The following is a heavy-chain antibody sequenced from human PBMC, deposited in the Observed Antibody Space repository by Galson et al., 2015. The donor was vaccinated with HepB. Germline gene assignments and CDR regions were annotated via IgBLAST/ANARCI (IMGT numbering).Heavy chain of an antibody. D-gene: IGHD3-3*01. CDR1: GYSFTSYW. Sequence: QSGAEVKKPGESLKISCKGSGYSFTSYWISWVRQMPGKGLEWMGRIDPSDSYTNYSPSFQGHVTISADKSISTAYLQWSSLKASDTAMYYCARLSTSGDRRFWSGYYPPTKYYYYMDVWGKGTTVTVSS. CDR2: IDPSDSYT. CDR3: ARLSTSGDRRFWSGYYPPTKYYYYMDV. V-gene: IGHV5-10-1*01. J-gene: IGHJ6*03.